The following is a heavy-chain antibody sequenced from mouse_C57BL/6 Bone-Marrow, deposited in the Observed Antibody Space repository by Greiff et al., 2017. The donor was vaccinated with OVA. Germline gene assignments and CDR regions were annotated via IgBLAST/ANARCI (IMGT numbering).Heavy chain of an antibody. D-gene: IGHD2-1*01. CDR3: AREGNYEGFAY. CDR2: IRYSGST. J-gene: IGHJ3*01. V-gene: IGHV3-1*01. Sequence: DVQLQESGPGMVKPSQSLSLTCTVTGYSITSGYDWHWIRHFPGNKLEWMGYIRYSGSTNYNPSLKSRISITHDTSKNHFFLKLNSVTTEDTATYYCAREGNYEGFAYWGQGTLVTVSA. CDR1: GYSITSGYD.